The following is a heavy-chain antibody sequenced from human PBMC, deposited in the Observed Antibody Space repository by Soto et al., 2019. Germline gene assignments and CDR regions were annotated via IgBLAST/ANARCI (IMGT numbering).Heavy chain of an antibody. V-gene: IGHV4-59*01. Sequence: PSETLSLTCTVSGGSISSYYWSWIRQPPGKGLEWIGYIYYSGSTNYNPSLKSRVTISVDTSKNQFSLKLSSVTAADTAVYYCARDRLLGTRHFDYWGQGTLVTVSS. D-gene: IGHD2-15*01. CDR3: ARDRLLGTRHFDY. CDR1: GGSISSYY. CDR2: IYYSGST. J-gene: IGHJ4*02.